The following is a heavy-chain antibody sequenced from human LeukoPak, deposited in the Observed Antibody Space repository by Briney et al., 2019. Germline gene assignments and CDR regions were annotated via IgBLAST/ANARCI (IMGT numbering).Heavy chain of an antibody. J-gene: IGHJ4*02. CDR3: ARGGGGGWYKFRGPDYFDY. V-gene: IGHV3-53*01. D-gene: IGHD6-19*01. CDR1: GFTVSSNY. Sequence: GGSLRLSCAASGFTVSSNYMSWVRQAPGKGLEWVSVIYSGGSTYYADSVKGRFTISRDNSKSTLYIQMNSLRAEDTAVYYCARGGGGGWYKFRGPDYFDYWGQGTLVTVSS. CDR2: IYSGGST.